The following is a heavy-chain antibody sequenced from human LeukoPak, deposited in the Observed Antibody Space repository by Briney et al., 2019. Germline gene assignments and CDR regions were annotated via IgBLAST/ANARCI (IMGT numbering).Heavy chain of an antibody. V-gene: IGHV3-30*03. CDR1: GFTFSSYD. CDR2: ISNDGSNE. Sequence: SLRLSCVVSGFTFSSYDMHWVRQASGKGLEWVAVISNDGSNEKYADSVKGRFTTSRDNSKNTLYVQMNSLRAEDTAVYYCARGSKWFGELIRRGEYYFDYWGQGTLVTVSS. CDR3: ARGSKWFGELIRRGEYYFDY. D-gene: IGHD3-10*01. J-gene: IGHJ4*02.